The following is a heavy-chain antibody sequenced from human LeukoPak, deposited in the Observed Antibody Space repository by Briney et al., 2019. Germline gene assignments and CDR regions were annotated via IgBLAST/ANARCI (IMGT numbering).Heavy chain of an antibody. CDR1: GYTFTSYA. CDR3: ATNIVANNDY. J-gene: IGHJ4*02. CDR2: INTNTGNP. D-gene: IGHD5-12*01. Sequence: ASVKVSCKASGYTFTSYAMNWVRQAPGQGLEWMGWINTNTGNPMYAQGFTGRFVFSLDTSVSTAYLQITSLKAEDTAVYYCATNIVANNDYWGQGTLVTVSS. V-gene: IGHV7-4-1*02.